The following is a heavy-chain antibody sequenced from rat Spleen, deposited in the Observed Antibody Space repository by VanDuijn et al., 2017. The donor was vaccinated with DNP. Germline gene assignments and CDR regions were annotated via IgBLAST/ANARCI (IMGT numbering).Heavy chain of an antibody. CDR2: ISYDGGRN. D-gene: IGHD1-4*01. J-gene: IGHJ2*01. CDR3: ARHVLPLRVWDY. CDR1: GFTFSAYY. Sequence: EVQLVESGGGLVQPGRSLRLSCAASGFTFSAYYMAWVRQAPTKGLEWVAYISYDGGRNYNGDSVKGRFTISRDNAKSTLYLQMNSLRSEDMATYYCARHVLPLRVWDYWGQGVMVTVSS. V-gene: IGHV5-22*01.